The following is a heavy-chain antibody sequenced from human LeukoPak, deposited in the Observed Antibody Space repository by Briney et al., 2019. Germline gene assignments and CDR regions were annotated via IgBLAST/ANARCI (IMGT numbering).Heavy chain of an antibody. Sequence: GESLKISCKGSGYRFTSYWIGWVRQMPGKGLEWMGFIYPGDSDTRYRPSFQGQVTISADKSVSTAYLQWSSLKASDTAMYYRASRLLGSGFDYWGQGTLVTVSS. CDR3: ASRLLGSGFDY. CDR2: IYPGDSDT. V-gene: IGHV5-51*01. D-gene: IGHD2-21*02. J-gene: IGHJ4*02. CDR1: GYRFTSYW.